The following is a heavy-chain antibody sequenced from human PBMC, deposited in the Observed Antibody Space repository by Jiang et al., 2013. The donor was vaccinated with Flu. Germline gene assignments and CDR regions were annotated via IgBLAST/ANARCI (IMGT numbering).Heavy chain of an antibody. V-gene: IGHV6-1*01. D-gene: IGHD6-13*01. Sequence: SQTLSLTCAISGDSVSSNSAAWNWIRQSPSRGLEWLGRTYYRSKWYNDYAVSVKSRITINPDTSKNQFSLQLSSVTPEDTAVYYCARDNHSSRSTIFDYWGQGTLVTVSS. CDR3: ARDNHSSRSTIFDY. J-gene: IGHJ4*02. CDR2: TYYRSKWYN. CDR1: GDSVSSNSAA.